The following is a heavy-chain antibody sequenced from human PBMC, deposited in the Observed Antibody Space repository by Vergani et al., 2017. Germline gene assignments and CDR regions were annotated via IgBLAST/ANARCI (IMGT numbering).Heavy chain of an antibody. Sequence: EVQLLESGGGLVQPGGSLRLSCAASGFTFSSYAMSWVRQAPGKGLEWVSAISGSGGSTYYADSVKGRFTISRDNSKNTLYLQMNSLRAEDTAVYYCAKDSSQHYSSGWYWFDSWGQGTLVTVSS. D-gene: IGHD6-19*01. V-gene: IGHV3-23*01. CDR3: AKDSSQHYSSGWYWFDS. J-gene: IGHJ5*01. CDR2: ISGSGGST. CDR1: GFTFSSYA.